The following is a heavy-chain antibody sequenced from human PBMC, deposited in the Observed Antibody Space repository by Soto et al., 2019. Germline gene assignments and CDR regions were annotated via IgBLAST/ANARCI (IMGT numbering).Heavy chain of an antibody. D-gene: IGHD6-19*01. V-gene: IGHV3-23*01. J-gene: IGHJ4*02. Sequence: GGSLRLSCAASGFTFSNYALSWVRQAPGKGLEWVSIISGSDDTPYYADTVKGRFTISRDNSRNTLYLQMDSLRAGDSAKYYCAKEGTSGLYYFDYWGPGTLVTVSS. CDR1: GFTFSNYA. CDR3: AKEGTSGLYYFDY. CDR2: ISGSDDTP.